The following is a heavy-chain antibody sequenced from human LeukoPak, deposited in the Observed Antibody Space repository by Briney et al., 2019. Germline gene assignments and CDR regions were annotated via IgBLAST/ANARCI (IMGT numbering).Heavy chain of an antibody. CDR2: IWYDGSNK. CDR3: ARQLLLHGYYYGMDV. V-gene: IGHV3-33*01. D-gene: IGHD2-15*01. CDR1: GFTFSTYG. Sequence: GGSLRLSCAASGFTFSTYGMHWVRQAPDKGLEWVACIWYDGSNKYYADSVKGRFTISRDNSNNTLYLQMNSLRAEDTAVYYCARQLLLHGYYYGMDVWGQGTTVTVSS. J-gene: IGHJ6*02.